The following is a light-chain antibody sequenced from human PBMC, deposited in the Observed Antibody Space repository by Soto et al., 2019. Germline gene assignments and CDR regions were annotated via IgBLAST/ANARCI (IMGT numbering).Light chain of an antibody. V-gene: IGLV1-44*01. Sequence: QSVLTQPPSASGTPGQRVTISCSGGSSNIGTNTVNWYQHLPGTAPKLLIFSNDERPSGVPDRFSGSKSGTSASLAISGLQSDDEADYYCATWDISLSAVVFGGGTKLTVL. CDR2: SND. CDR1: SSNIGTNT. CDR3: ATWDISLSAVV. J-gene: IGLJ2*01.